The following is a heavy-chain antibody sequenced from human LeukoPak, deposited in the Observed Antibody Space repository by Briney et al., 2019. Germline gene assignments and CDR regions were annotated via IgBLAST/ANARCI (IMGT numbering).Heavy chain of an antibody. CDR2: IYYSGST. V-gene: IGHV4-31*03. J-gene: IGHJ2*01. CDR1: GGSISSGGYY. CDR3: AREETTVSRYFDL. D-gene: IGHD4-17*01. Sequence: PSETLSLTCTVSGGSISSGGYYWSWIRQHPGKGLEWIGYIYYSGSTYYNPSLKSRVTISVDTSKNQFSLKLSSVTAADTAVYYCAREETTVSRYFDLWGRGTLVTASS.